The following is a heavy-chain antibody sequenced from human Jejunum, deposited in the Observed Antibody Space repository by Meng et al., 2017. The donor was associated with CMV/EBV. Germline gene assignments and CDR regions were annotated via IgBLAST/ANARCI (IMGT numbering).Heavy chain of an antibody. CDR2: IWYEGSNK. CDR3: ARDPGAYDFWSGPSYYTYGMDV. CDR1: D. J-gene: IGHJ6*02. Sequence: DMHWVRQAPGKGLEWVALIWYEGSNKYYADSVKGRFTMSRDNSKNTLYLQMNSLRAEDTAVYYCARDPGAYDFWSGPSYYTYGMDVWGQGTTVTVSS. D-gene: IGHD3-3*01. V-gene: IGHV3-33*01.